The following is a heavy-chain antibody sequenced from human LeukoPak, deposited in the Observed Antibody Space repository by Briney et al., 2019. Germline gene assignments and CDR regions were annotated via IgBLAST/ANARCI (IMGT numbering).Heavy chain of an antibody. CDR2: ISSSGSTI. CDR3: AREVGYYDSSGYHGWFDP. Sequence: LAGGSLRLSCAASGFTFSSYEMNWVRQAPGKGLEWVSYISSSGSTIYYADSVKGRFTISRDNAKNSLYLQMNSLGAEDTAVYYCAREVGYYDSSGYHGWFDPWGQGTLVTASS. J-gene: IGHJ5*02. V-gene: IGHV3-48*03. D-gene: IGHD3-22*01. CDR1: GFTFSSYE.